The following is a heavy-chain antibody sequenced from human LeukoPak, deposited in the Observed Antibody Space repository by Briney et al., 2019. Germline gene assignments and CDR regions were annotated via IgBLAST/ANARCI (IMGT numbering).Heavy chain of an antibody. Sequence: SGGSLRLSCAASGFTFSSYEMNWVRQAPGEGLEWVSYISSSGSTIYYADSVKGRFTISRDNAKNSLYLQMNSLRAEDTAVYYCARALEDYYDSIWGQGTLVTVSS. CDR1: GFTFSSYE. CDR2: ISSSGSTI. D-gene: IGHD3-22*01. V-gene: IGHV3-48*03. CDR3: ARALEDYYDSI. J-gene: IGHJ4*02.